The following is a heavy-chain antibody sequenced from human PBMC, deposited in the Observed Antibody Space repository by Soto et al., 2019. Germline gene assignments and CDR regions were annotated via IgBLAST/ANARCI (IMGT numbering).Heavy chain of an antibody. CDR2: ISGSGGST. CDR3: AKAIRGSGSYYGYSDY. CDR1: GFTFSSYA. V-gene: IGHV3-23*01. D-gene: IGHD3-10*01. Sequence: GGSLRLSCAASGFTFSSYAMSWVRQAPGKGLEWVSAISGSGGSTYYADSVKGRFTISRDNSKNTLYLQMNSLRAEDTAVYYCAKAIRGSGSYYGYSDYWGQGTLVTVSS. J-gene: IGHJ4*02.